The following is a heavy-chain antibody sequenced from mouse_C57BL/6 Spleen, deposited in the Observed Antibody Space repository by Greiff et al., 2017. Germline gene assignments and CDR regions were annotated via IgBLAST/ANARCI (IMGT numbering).Heavy chain of an antibody. J-gene: IGHJ4*01. CDR2: IDPSDSYT. Sequence: QVQLQQPGAELVKPGASVKLSCKASGYTFTSYWMQWVKQRPGQGLEWIGEIDPSDSYTNYNQKFKGKATLTVDTSSSTASMQLSSLTSEDSAVYYCARGVYYYGSSPPRAMDYWGQGTSVTVSS. CDR1: GYTFTSYW. V-gene: IGHV1-50*01. CDR3: ARGVYYYGSSPPRAMDY. D-gene: IGHD1-1*01.